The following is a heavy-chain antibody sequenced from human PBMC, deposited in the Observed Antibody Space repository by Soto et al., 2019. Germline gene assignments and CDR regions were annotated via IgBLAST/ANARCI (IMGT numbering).Heavy chain of an antibody. V-gene: IGHV3-30*03. J-gene: IGHJ4*02. D-gene: IGHD3-22*01. CDR3: ARAAYYYESSGYYPGDY. CDR1: GFTFSNYG. CDR2: ISYDGSNE. Sequence: PGGSLRLSCAASGFTFSNYGIHWVRQAPGKGLEWVAVISYDGSNEYYVDSVKGRFTISRDNSKNTLYLQMHSLRAEDTAVYYCARAAYYYESSGYYPGDYWGQGTLVTVSS.